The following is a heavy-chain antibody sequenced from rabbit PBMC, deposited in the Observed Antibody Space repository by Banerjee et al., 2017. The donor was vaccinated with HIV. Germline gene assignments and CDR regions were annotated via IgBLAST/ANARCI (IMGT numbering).Heavy chain of an antibody. CDR3: ASSYGGSSGYAHNL. D-gene: IGHD8-1*01. V-gene: IGHV1S45*01. J-gene: IGHJ4*01. CDR2: IYAGSSGST. Sequence: QEQLEESGGDLVKPGASLTLTCTASGFSFSSSYWICWVRQAPGKGLEWIACIYAGSSGSTYYASWAKGRFTISKTSSTTVTLQMTSLTAADTATYFCASSYGGSSGYAHNLWGPGTLVTVS. CDR1: GFSFSSSYW.